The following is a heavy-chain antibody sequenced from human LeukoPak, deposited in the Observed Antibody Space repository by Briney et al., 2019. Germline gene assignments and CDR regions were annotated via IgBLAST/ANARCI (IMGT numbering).Heavy chain of an antibody. J-gene: IGHJ6*02. Sequence: GGSLRLSCAASGFTFSSYAMSWVRQAPGKGLEWVSAISGSGGSTYYADSVKGRFTISRDNSKNMLYLQMNSLRAEDTAVYYCAKLYSSGWYPGYYYGMDVWGQGTTVTVSS. CDR2: ISGSGGST. D-gene: IGHD6-19*01. CDR1: GFTFSSYA. CDR3: AKLYSSGWYPGYYYGMDV. V-gene: IGHV3-23*01.